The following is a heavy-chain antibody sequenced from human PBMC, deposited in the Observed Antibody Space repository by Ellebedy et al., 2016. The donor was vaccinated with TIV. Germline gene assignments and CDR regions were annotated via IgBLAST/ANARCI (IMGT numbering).Heavy chain of an antibody. Sequence: PGGSLRLSCAASGFTFDDSPMHWVRQAPGKGLEWVSYISWDGTSSYYAASVKGRFTISRDNSKNSLYLQMNSLRTEDTALYYCAKGLGRIYFDHGGDSYPLDYAMDVWGQGTTVTVSS. D-gene: IGHD2-21*01. CDR3: AKGLGRIYFDHGGDSYPLDYAMDV. V-gene: IGHV3-43*01. CDR2: ISWDGTSS. J-gene: IGHJ6*02. CDR1: GFTFDDSP.